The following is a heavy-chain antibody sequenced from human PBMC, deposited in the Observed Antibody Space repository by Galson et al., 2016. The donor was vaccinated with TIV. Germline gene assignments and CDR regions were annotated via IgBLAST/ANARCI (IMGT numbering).Heavy chain of an antibody. D-gene: IGHD6-13*01. CDR1: GGSISSTTYY. V-gene: IGHV4-31*01. Sequence: TLSLTCTVSGGSISSTTYYWSWIRQHPGEGLEWIGYIYYSGNTYYNPSLKSLLTISVDTSKNQFSLKLSSVTAADTAVYYCARVPLADSSTWSYVRFDPWGQGTLVTVSS. J-gene: IGHJ5*02. CDR2: IYYSGNT. CDR3: ARVPLADSSTWSYVRFDP.